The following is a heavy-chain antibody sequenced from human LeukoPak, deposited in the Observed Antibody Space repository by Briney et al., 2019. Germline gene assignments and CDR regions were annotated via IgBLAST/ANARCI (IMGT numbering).Heavy chain of an antibody. CDR3: ATVSCPSA. CDR1: GYTFTSHW. J-gene: IGHJ5*02. V-gene: IGHV5-51*01. CDR2: IWPSDSDS. Sequence: GESLKISCKTSGYTFTSHWIGWVRQMPGKGLEWMGIIWPSDSDSRYSPSFEGQVTISADKSTTTAYLQWSSLKASDTAIYYCATVSCPSAWGQGTLVTVSS. D-gene: IGHD2/OR15-2a*01.